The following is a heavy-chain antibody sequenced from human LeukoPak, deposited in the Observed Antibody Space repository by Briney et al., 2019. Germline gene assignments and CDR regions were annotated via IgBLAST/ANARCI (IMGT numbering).Heavy chain of an antibody. CDR2: ISSSSSYI. Sequence: PGGSLRLSCAASGFTFSSYSMNWVRQAPGKGLEWVSSISSSSSYIYYADSVKGRFTISRDNAKNSLYLQMNSLRAEDTAVYYCARALYYARKACLAFDIWGQGTMVTVSS. CDR1: GFTFSSYS. V-gene: IGHV3-21*01. CDR3: ARALYYARKACLAFDI. D-gene: IGHD3-3*01. J-gene: IGHJ3*02.